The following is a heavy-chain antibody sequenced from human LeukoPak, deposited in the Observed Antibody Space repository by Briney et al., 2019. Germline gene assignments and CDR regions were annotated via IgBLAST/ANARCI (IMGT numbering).Heavy chain of an antibody. Sequence: GGSLRLSCAASGFTFGDFYMTWIRQAPGKGLEWISYISSSGSAISYADAVKGRFTISRDNAKNSLYLQTNSLRAEDTAVYYCARDGELGPGDYWGQGTLVTVSS. J-gene: IGHJ4*02. CDR3: ARDGELGPGDY. V-gene: IGHV3-11*04. D-gene: IGHD1-26*01. CDR2: ISSSGSAI. CDR1: GFTFGDFY.